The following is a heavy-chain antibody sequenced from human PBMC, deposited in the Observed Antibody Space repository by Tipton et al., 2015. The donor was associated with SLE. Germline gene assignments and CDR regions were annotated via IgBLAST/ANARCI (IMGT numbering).Heavy chain of an antibody. V-gene: IGHV1-69*13. CDR3: ARREYLYDSSGYLDY. D-gene: IGHD3-22*01. CDR1: GGTFSSYA. Sequence: QSGPEVKKPGSSVKVSCKASGGTFSSYAISWVRQAPGQGLEWMGGIIPIFGTANYAQKFQGRVTITADESTSTAYMELSSLRSEGTAVYYCARREYLYDSSGYLDYWGQGTLVTVSS. CDR2: IIPIFGTA. J-gene: IGHJ4*02.